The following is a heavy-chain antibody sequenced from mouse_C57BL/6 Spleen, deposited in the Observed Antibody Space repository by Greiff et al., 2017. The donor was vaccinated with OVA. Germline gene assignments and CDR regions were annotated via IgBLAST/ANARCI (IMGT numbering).Heavy chain of an antibody. CDR1: GYTFTDYE. CDR2: IDPETGGT. CDR3: TTHYYGSSYPFAY. J-gene: IGHJ3*01. D-gene: IGHD1-1*01. Sequence: VQLQQSGAELVRPGASVTLSCKASGYTFTDYEMHWVKQTPVHGLEWIGAIDPETGGTAYNQKFKGKAILTADKSSSTAYMELRSLTSEDSAVYYCTTHYYGSSYPFAYWGQGTLVTVSA. V-gene: IGHV1-15*01.